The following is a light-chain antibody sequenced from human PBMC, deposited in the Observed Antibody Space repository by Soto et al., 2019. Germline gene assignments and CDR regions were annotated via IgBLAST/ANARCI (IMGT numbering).Light chain of an antibody. J-gene: IGKJ2*01. Sequence: IVLTQSPGTLSLSPGEGATLSCRTSQSVASSLLAWFKQQPGQAPRLLIYGAFTRATGIPGRFSGSGSGTDFTLTISSLEPEDFAVYYCLQYGTPPYTFGQRTKLEIK. CDR1: QSVASSL. CDR2: GAF. V-gene: IGKV3-20*01. CDR3: LQYGTPPYT.